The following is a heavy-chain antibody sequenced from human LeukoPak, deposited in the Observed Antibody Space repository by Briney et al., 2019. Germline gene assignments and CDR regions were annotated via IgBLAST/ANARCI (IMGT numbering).Heavy chain of an antibody. CDR3: ARDSADNLD. J-gene: IGHJ4*02. Sequence: GGSLRLSCAASGFTFSSYWMSWVRQAPGEGLEWVANIKEDGSEKYYVDSVKGRFIISRDNAKNSLYLQMNSLRAEDTAVYYCARDSADNLDWGQGTLVTVSS. CDR2: IKEDGSEK. D-gene: IGHD3-9*01. V-gene: IGHV3-7*01. CDR1: GFTFSSYW.